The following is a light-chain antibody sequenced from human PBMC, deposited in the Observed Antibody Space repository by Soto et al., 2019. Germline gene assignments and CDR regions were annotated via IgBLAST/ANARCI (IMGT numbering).Light chain of an antibody. CDR1: QSVGSN. J-gene: IGKJ1*01. CDR3: QQYNNWPPDRT. V-gene: IGKV3-15*01. Sequence: EIVMTQSPATLSVSPGERATLSCRASQSVGSNLAWYQLKPGQAPRLLIYGASTRATGIPARFSGSGSGTDFTLTISILQSADFAIYFCQQYNNWPPDRTFGQGTKVEIK. CDR2: GAS.